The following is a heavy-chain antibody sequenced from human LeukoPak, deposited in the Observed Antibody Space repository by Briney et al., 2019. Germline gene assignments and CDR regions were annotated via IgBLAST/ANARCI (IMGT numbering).Heavy chain of an antibody. CDR1: GGSFSGYY. J-gene: IGHJ4*02. V-gene: IGHV4-34*01. CDR3: ARLRYDFWSGSTGWFPFDY. D-gene: IGHD3-3*01. CDR2: IYYSGST. Sequence: SETLSLTCAVYGGSFSGYYWSWIRQPPGKGLEWIGSIYYSGSTYYNPSLKSRVTISVDTSKNQFSLKLSSVTAADTAVYYCARLRYDFWSGSTGWFPFDYWGQGTLVTVSS.